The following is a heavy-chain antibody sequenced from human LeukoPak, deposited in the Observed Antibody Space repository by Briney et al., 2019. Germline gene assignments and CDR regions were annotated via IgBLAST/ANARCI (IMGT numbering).Heavy chain of an antibody. D-gene: IGHD6-19*01. Sequence: SETLSLTCAVYGGSFSGYYWSWIRQPPGKGLEWIGEINHSGSTKYNPSLKSRVTKSVDTSKNQFSLKLSSVTAADAAVYYCARLLSTGWPNYYYYYAMDVWGQGTTVTVSS. CDR3: ARLLSTGWPNYYYYYAMDV. CDR2: INHSGST. CDR1: GGSFSGYY. V-gene: IGHV4-34*01. J-gene: IGHJ6*02.